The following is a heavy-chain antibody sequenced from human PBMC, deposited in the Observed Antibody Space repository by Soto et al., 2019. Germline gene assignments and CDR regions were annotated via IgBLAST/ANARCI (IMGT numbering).Heavy chain of an antibody. CDR1: GYTFTSYD. V-gene: IGHV1-8*01. Sequence: VASVKVSCKASGYTFTSYDINWVRQATGQGLEWMGWMNPNSGNTGYAQKFQGRVTMTRNTSISTAYMELSSLRSEDTAVYYCARSAVAGTSYAFDIWGQGTMVTVSS. J-gene: IGHJ3*02. D-gene: IGHD6-19*01. CDR3: ARSAVAGTSYAFDI. CDR2: MNPNSGNT.